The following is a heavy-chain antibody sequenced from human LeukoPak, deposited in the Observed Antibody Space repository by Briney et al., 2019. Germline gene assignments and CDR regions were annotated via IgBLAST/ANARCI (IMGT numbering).Heavy chain of an antibody. J-gene: IGHJ4*02. CDR3: VPAALLDY. Sequence: GGSLRLSCAASGFTFSSYAMHWVRQAPGKGLEWVAVISYDGSNKYYADSVKGRFTISRDNSKNTLYLQMNSLRAEDTAVYYCVPAALLDYWGQGTLVAVSS. V-gene: IGHV3-30-3*01. D-gene: IGHD2-2*01. CDR2: ISYDGSNK. CDR1: GFTFSSYA.